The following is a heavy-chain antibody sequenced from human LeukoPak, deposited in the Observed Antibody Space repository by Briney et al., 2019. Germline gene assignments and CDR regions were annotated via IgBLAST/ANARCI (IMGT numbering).Heavy chain of an antibody. V-gene: IGHV4-59*01. CDR2: IYYSGST. Sequence: PSETLSLTCTVSGGSISSYYWSWIRQPPGKGLEWIGYIYYSGSTNYNPSLKSRVTISVDTSKNQFSLKLSSVTAADTAVYYCARDRAGGYFDYCGRGTLVTVSS. D-gene: IGHD2-8*02. J-gene: IGHJ4*02. CDR3: ARDRAGGYFDY. CDR1: GGSISSYY.